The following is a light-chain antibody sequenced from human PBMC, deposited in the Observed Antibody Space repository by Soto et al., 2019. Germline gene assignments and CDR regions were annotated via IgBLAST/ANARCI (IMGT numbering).Light chain of an antibody. J-gene: IGKJ4*01. CDR1: QSVSSN. CDR2: AAS. Sequence: EIVMTQSPATLSVSPGERATLSCRASQSVSSNLAWYQQKPGQAPRLLIYAASTMATGIPARFSGSGSGTEFTLTISSLRSQDFAVYYCQQYNNWPPLTFGGGTKVEIK. V-gene: IGKV3-15*01. CDR3: QQYNNWPPLT.